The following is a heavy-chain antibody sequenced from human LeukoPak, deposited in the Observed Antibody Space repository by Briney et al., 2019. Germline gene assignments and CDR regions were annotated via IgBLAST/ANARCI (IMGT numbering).Heavy chain of an antibody. Sequence: GASVKVSCKASGYTFTNYHMHWVRQAPGQGLEWMGIINPNGGSTRYAQNFQGRVTMTRDMATSTAYMELSSLRSEDTAVYYCARVGPILTGYYNRYYYYYMDVWGKGTTVTISS. CDR1: GYTFTNYH. J-gene: IGHJ6*03. D-gene: IGHD3-9*01. CDR3: ARVGPILTGYYNRYYYYYMDV. V-gene: IGHV1-46*01. CDR2: INPNGGST.